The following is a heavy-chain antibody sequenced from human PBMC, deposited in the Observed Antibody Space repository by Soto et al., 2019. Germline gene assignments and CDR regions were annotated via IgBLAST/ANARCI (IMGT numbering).Heavy chain of an antibody. D-gene: IGHD2-2*01. Sequence: QVQLQESGPGLVKPSETLSLTCTVSGGSIRSYYWSWIRQPPGKGLEWIGYIYYSGSTNYNPSLKSRVTVSVDTSKNQCSLKLSSVTAADTAVYYCARCYGSCFDYWGQGTLVTVSS. V-gene: IGHV4-59*08. J-gene: IGHJ4*02. CDR1: GGSIRSYY. CDR3: ARCYGSCFDY. CDR2: IYYSGST.